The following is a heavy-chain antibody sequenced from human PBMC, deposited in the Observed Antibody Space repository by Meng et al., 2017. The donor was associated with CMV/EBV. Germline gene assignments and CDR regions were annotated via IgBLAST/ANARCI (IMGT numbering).Heavy chain of an antibody. CDR1: GYTFTGYY. CDR3: ARSSPSLPSGGGDSYDAFDI. V-gene: IGHV1-2*02. J-gene: IGHJ3*02. CDR2: INPNSGGT. D-gene: IGHD2-21*01. Sequence: ASVKVSCKASGYTFTGYYMHWVRQAPGQGLEWMGWINPNSGGTNYAQKFQGRVTMTRDTSISTAYMELSGLRSDDTAVYYCARSSPSLPSGGGDSYDAFDIWGQGTMVTVSS.